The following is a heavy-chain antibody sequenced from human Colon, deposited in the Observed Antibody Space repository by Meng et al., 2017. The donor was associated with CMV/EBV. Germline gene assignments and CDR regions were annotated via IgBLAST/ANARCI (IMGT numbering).Heavy chain of an antibody. Sequence: CASSGFTFSSYWMHWVRQAPGKGLVWVSRINSDGSSTSYADYVKGRFTISRDNAKNTLYLQMNSLRAEDTAVYYCARVSSSSRRFGYWGQGTLVTVSS. CDR2: INSDGSST. J-gene: IGHJ4*02. V-gene: IGHV3-74*01. CDR3: ARVSSSSRRFGY. CDR1: GFTFSSYW. D-gene: IGHD6-6*01.